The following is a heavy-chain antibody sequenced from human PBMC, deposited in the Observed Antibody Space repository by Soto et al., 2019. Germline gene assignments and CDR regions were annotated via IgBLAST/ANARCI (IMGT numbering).Heavy chain of an antibody. Sequence: EVQLVESGGGLVQPGGSLRLSCAASGFTFSSYDMHWVRQATGKGLEWLSAIGTAGDTYYPGSVKGRFTISRENAKSSLYLQMNSLSAGDTAVYYCARYDYSNSGFDYWGQGSLVTVSS. J-gene: IGHJ4*02. CDR3: ARYDYSNSGFDY. CDR1: GFTFSSYD. V-gene: IGHV3-13*01. D-gene: IGHD4-4*01. CDR2: IGTAGDT.